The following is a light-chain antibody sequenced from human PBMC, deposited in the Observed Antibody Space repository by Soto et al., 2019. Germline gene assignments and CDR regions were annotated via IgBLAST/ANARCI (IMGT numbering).Light chain of an antibody. J-gene: IGLJ3*02. CDR3: SSFTGSSTWV. CDR2: EVS. Sequence: QSALTQPASVSGYLGQSITISCTGTSSDVGGYNRVSWSQQHPGKAPKLMIYEVSNRPSGVSNRFSGSKSGNTASLTISGLQPEDEADYYCSSFTGSSTWVFGGGTKLTVL. V-gene: IGLV2-14*01. CDR1: SSDVGGYNR.